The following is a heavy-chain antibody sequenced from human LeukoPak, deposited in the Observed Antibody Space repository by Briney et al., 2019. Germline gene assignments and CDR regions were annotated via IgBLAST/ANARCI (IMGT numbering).Heavy chain of an antibody. Sequence: GGSLRLSCAASGFTFDDYAMHWVRQAPGKGREWVSGISWNSGSIGYADSVKGRFTISRDNAKNSLYLQMNSLRAEDMALYYCAKGGYSSGWFDYWGQETPVTVSS. D-gene: IGHD6-19*01. J-gene: IGHJ4*02. V-gene: IGHV3-9*03. CDR2: ISWNSGSI. CDR1: GFTFDDYA. CDR3: AKGGYSSGWFDY.